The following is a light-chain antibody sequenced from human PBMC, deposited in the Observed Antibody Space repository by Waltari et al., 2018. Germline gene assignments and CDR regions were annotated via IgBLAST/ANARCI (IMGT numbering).Light chain of an antibody. CDR3: QQFNTYPLT. Sequence: AFQLTQSPSSLSASVADRVTISCRASQGIFSALAWYQQQPGQPPKLLIYAASSLESGVPSRFSGSGSGTDFTLTISSLEAEDFATYYCQQFNTYPLTFGGGTRVDIK. J-gene: IGKJ4*01. V-gene: IGKV1-13*02. CDR2: AAS. CDR1: QGIFSA.